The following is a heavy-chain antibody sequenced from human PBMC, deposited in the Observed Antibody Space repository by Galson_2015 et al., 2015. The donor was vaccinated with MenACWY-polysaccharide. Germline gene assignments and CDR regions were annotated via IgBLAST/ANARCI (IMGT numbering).Heavy chain of an antibody. CDR2: IWNDRNNE. D-gene: IGHD1-1*01. Sequence: SLRLSCAASGFTFSNYGMHWVRQAPGKGLEWVALIWNDRNNENYVDSVKGRFTISRDNSKNTLYLQMNSLRAEDTAVYYCARGVQLERKGRGDWFDPWGQGTLVTVSS. CDR3: ARGVQLERKGRGDWFDP. CDR1: GFTFSNYG. V-gene: IGHV3-33*01. J-gene: IGHJ5*02.